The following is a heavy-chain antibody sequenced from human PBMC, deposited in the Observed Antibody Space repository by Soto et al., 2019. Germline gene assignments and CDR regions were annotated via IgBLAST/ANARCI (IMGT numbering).Heavy chain of an antibody. J-gene: IGHJ4*02. CDR3: ASSHAGAHITAAVH. CDR1: GGSISSGGYS. Sequence: QLQLQESGSGLVKPSQTLSLTCAVSGGSISSGGYSWSWIRQPPGKGLEWIGYIYHSGSTYYNPSLKSRVTISVDRSKNQFSLKLSSVTGADTAVYYCASSHAGAHITAAVHWGQGTLVTVSS. CDR2: IYHSGST. D-gene: IGHD6-13*01. V-gene: IGHV4-30-2*01.